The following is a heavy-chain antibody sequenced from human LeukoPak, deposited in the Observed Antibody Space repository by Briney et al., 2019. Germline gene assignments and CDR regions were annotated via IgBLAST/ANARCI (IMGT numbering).Heavy chain of an antibody. J-gene: IGHJ6*02. CDR1: GGSISSSSYS. CDR3: ARLGNVVATGDYYYFGMDV. Sequence: SETLSLTCTVSGGSISSSSYSWGWIRQPPGKGLEWIGSIYYSGSTYYNPSLKSRVSISVETSKKQFSLKLSSVTAAETAVYYCARLGNVVATGDYYYFGMDVWGQGTTVTVSS. D-gene: IGHD5-12*01. V-gene: IGHV4-39*01. CDR2: IYYSGST.